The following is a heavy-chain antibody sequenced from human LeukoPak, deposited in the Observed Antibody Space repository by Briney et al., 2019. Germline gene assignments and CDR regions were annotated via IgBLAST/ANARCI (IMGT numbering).Heavy chain of an antibody. Sequence: GGSLRLSCAASGFTFSSHGMSWVRQAPGEGLEWVSTISGSGDNTYYADSVKGRFTISRDNSKNTLYLQMNSLRAEDTAVYYCAKVTYGSGAYGAFDYWGQGTLVTVSS. CDR3: AKVTYGSGAYGAFDY. CDR2: ISGSGDNT. D-gene: IGHD3-10*01. CDR1: GFTFSSHG. J-gene: IGHJ4*02. V-gene: IGHV3-23*01.